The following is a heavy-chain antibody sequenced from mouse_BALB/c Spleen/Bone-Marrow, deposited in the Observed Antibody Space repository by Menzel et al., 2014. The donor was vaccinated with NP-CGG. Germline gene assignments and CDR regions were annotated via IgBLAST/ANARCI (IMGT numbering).Heavy chain of an antibody. V-gene: IGHV1-80*01. CDR1: GYAFSTYW. Sequence: VQGVESGAELVRPGSSVKISCKASGYAFSTYWMNWVKQRPGQGLEWIGQIYPGDGDTNYNGKFKGKATLTADKSSSTAYMQLSSLTSEDSAIYFCARGLRAYGGQGTLVTVSA. CDR3: ARGLRAY. CDR2: IYPGDGDT. J-gene: IGHJ3*01.